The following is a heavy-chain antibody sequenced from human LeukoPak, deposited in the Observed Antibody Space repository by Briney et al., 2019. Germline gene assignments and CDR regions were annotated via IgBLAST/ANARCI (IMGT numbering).Heavy chain of an antibody. CDR3: ARARRDSGYYKVDY. V-gene: IGHV4-34*01. J-gene: IGHJ4*02. D-gene: IGHD3-3*01. CDR2: INHSGSA. CDR1: GGSFSGYY. Sequence: SETLSLTCAVYGGSFSGYYWSWIRQPPGKGLEWIGEINHSGSANCNPSLKSRVTLSIDKSKNQFSLNLSSVTAADTAVYYCARARRDSGYYKVDYWGQGTLVTVSS.